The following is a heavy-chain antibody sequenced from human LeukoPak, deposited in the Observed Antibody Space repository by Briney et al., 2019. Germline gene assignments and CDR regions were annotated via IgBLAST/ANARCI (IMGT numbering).Heavy chain of an antibody. CDR1: GASISTSSYY. J-gene: IGHJ4*02. V-gene: IGHV4-39*01. CDR2: IYYTGTT. D-gene: IGHD2-15*01. CDR3: ARPSAATVFIDY. Sequence: SETLSLTCTVSGASISTSSYYWAWIGQPPGKGLEWIGTIYYTGTTYYNPSLKSRVTMSVDKSKNQFSLKLNSLTAADTAVYYCARPSAATVFIDYWGQGTLVTVSS.